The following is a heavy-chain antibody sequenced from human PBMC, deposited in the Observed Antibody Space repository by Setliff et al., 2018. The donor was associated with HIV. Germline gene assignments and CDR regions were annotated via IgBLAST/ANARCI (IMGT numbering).Heavy chain of an antibody. CDR2: IIPISGTA. D-gene: IGHD3-10*01. V-gene: IGHV1-69*13. CDR1: GSTFTSYA. CDR3: ATAGEMATIGYYYMGV. Sequence: SVKVSCKASGSTFTSYAINWVRQAPGQGLEWMGGIIPISGTANYAQKYQGRVTITADESTTTAFMELSSLRSEDTAVYYCATAGEMATIGYYYMGVWGEGTTVTVSS. J-gene: IGHJ6*03.